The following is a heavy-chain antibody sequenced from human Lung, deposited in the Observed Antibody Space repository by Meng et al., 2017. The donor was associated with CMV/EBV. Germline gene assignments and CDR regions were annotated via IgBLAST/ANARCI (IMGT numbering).Heavy chain of an antibody. V-gene: IGHV4-61*02. J-gene: IGHJ5*01. CDR1: GGSITNRAFY. D-gene: IGHD6-19*01. CDR2: LYTTGNT. Sequence: QVQLQESGPGLVKPSXXXXXXRTVSGGSITNRAFYWSWIRQPAGKKLEWIGRLYTTGNTNYNPSFESRATISLDTSKNQFSLRLASLTAADTAVYYCARGPYSTGWYDFWGHGTLVTVSS. CDR3: ARGPYSTGWYDF.